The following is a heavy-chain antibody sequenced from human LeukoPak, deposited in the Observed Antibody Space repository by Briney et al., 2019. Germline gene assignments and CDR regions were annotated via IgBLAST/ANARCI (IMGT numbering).Heavy chain of an antibody. J-gene: IGHJ6*03. CDR1: GGTFSSYA. CDR2: IIPIFGTA. Sequence: GASVKVSCKASGGTFSSYAISWVRQAPGQGLEWMGGIIPIFGTANYAQKFQGRVTITADESTSTAYMELSSLRSEDTAVYYCARDPPTYYDFWSGSSGDYYYYMDVX. D-gene: IGHD3-3*01. CDR3: ARDPPTYYDFWSGSSGDYYYYMDV. V-gene: IGHV1-69*13.